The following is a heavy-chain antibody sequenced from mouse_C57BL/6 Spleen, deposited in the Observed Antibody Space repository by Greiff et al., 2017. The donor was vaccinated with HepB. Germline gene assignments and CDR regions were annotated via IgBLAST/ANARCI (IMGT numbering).Heavy chain of an antibody. Sequence: QVQLQQSGPELVKPGASVKISCKASGYSFTSYYIHWVKQRPGQGLEWIGWIYPGSGNTKYNEKFKGKATLTADTSSSTAYMQLSSLTSEDSAVYYCARSSSYVNWYFDVWGTGTTVTVSS. V-gene: IGHV1-66*01. D-gene: IGHD1-1*01. CDR1: GYSFTSYY. J-gene: IGHJ1*03. CDR2: IYPGSGNT. CDR3: ARSSSYVNWYFDV.